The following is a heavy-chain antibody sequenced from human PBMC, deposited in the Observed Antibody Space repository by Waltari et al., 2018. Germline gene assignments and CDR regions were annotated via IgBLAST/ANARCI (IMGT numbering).Heavy chain of an antibody. Sequence: QVQLVQSGAEVKKPGSPVKVSCKASGGTFSSYAISWVRQAPGQGLEWMGGIIPIFGTANYAQKFQGRVTITADKSTSTAYMELSSLRSEDTAVYYCARDLRAVAGPRGAFDIWGQGTMVTVSS. CDR1: GGTFSSYA. J-gene: IGHJ3*02. CDR3: ARDLRAVAGPRGAFDI. CDR2: IIPIFGTA. V-gene: IGHV1-69*14. D-gene: IGHD6-19*01.